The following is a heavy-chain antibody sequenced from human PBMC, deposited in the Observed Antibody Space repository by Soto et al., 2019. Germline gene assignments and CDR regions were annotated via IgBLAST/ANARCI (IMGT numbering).Heavy chain of an antibody. CDR1: DGYLSSGGYS. J-gene: IGHJ4*02. Sequence: PSETLSLTCAVSDGYLSSGGYSWSWIRQPPGKGLEWIGYIYHSGSTYYNPSLKSRVTISVDKSKNQFSLKLSSVTAADTAVYYCSRVPDRWGQGTLVTVSS. CDR3: SRVPDR. V-gene: IGHV4-30-2*01. CDR2: IYHSGST. D-gene: IGHD2-2*01.